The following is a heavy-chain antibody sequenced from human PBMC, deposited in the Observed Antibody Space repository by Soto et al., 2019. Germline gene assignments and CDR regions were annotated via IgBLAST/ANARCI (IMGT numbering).Heavy chain of an antibody. CDR1: GFTFSSYS. J-gene: IGHJ6*02. V-gene: IGHV3-21*01. Sequence: EVQLVESGGGLVKPGGSLRLSCAASGFTFSSYSMNWVRQAPGKGLEWVSSISSSSSYIYYADSVKGRFTISRDNAKNSLYLKMNSLRAEDTAVYYCASSGPSGMDVWGQGTTVTVSS. CDR3: ASSGPSGMDV. D-gene: IGHD3-10*01. CDR2: ISSSSSYI.